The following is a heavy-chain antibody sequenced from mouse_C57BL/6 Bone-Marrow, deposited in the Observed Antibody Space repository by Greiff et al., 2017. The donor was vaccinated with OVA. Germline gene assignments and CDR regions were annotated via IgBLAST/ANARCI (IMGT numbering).Heavy chain of an antibody. D-gene: IGHD2-4*01. J-gene: IGHJ3*01. CDR3: ARLRPSYYDYSWCAY. V-gene: IGHV1-7*01. CDR1: GYTFTSYW. CDR2: INPSSGYT. Sequence: QVQLQQSGAELAKPGASVKLSCKASGYTFTSYWMHWVKQRPGQGLEWIGYINPSSGYTKYNQKFKDKATLTADKSSSTAYMQLSSLTYKDSAVYYCARLRPSYYDYSWCAYWGQGTLVTVSA.